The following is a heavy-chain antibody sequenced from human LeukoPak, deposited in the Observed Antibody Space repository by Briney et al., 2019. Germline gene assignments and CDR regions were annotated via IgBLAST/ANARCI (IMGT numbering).Heavy chain of an antibody. V-gene: IGHV1-69*06. J-gene: IGHJ4*02. CDR3: ARGILRYFDWLSV. CDR1: GGTFSSYA. D-gene: IGHD3-9*01. CDR2: IIPIFGTA. Sequence: AAVKVSCKASGGTFSSYAISWVRQAPGQGLEWMGGIIPIFGTANYAQKFQGRVTITADKSTSTAYMELSSLRSEDTAVYYCARGILRYFDWLSVWGQGTLVTVSS.